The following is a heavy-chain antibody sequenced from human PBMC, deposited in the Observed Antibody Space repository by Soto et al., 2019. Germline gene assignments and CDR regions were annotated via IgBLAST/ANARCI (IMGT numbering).Heavy chain of an antibody. Sequence: SETLSLTCAVSGGSISSGGYSWSWIRQPPGKGLEWIGYIYHSGSTNYNPSLKSRVTISVDTSKNQFSLRLSSVTAADTAVYYCARPYTSGSYYNPIDYWGQGTLVTVSS. D-gene: IGHD3-10*01. CDR2: IYHSGST. CDR1: GGSISSGGYS. V-gene: IGHV4-30-2*03. CDR3: ARPYTSGSYYNPIDY. J-gene: IGHJ4*02.